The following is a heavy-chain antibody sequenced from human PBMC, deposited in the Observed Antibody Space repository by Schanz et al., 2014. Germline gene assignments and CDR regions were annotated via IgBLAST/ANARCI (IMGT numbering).Heavy chain of an antibody. CDR1: GFTFSIYA. D-gene: IGHD3-10*01. CDR3: ARIGGSVFDY. V-gene: IGHV3-64*04. J-gene: IGHJ4*02. CDR2: ISHDGYST. Sequence: VQLVESGGGLVQPGGSLRLSCSASGFTFSIYAMHWVRQAPGKGLEYVSAISHDGYSTYYADSVKGRFTISRDSSKNTLYLQMNSLRAEDTAVYYCARIGGSVFDYWAQGTLXTVSS.